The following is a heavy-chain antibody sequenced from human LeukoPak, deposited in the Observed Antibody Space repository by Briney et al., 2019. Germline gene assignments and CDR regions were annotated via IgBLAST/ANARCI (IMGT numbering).Heavy chain of an antibody. Sequence: GGSLRLSCAASGFTFSSYSMNWVRQAPGKGLEWVSSISSSSSYIYYADSVKGRFTISRDNAKNSLYLQINSLRAEDTAVYYCAREPVITRIVVAPDDAFDIWGQGTMVTVSS. CDR3: AREPVITRIVVAPDDAFDI. CDR1: GFTFSSYS. D-gene: IGHD3-22*01. V-gene: IGHV3-21*01. J-gene: IGHJ3*02. CDR2: ISSSSSYI.